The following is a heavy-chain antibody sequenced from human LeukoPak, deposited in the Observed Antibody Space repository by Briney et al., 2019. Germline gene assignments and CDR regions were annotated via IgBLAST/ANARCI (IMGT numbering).Heavy chain of an antibody. CDR3: ARDLFGSKSSGFDP. V-gene: IGHV1-8*01. CDR2: MSPNSGNT. J-gene: IGHJ5*02. Sequence: ASVKVSFKASGYTFTNYDINWVRQATGQGLEWMGWMSPNSGNTGYAQMFQGRVTMTRNTSISTAYMELSSLRSEDTAVYYCARDLFGSKSSGFDPWGQGTLVTVSS. CDR1: GYTFTNYD. D-gene: IGHD3-10*01.